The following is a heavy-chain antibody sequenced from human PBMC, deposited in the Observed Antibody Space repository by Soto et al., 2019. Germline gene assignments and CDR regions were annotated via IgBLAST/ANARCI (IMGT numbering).Heavy chain of an antibody. Sequence: GVSLRVCWAAAGVNFSAHGMHWIRKGQRTGLEYVAGISGNGGSTHYANSVKGRFTISRDNAKNSLYLQMNSLRAEDTAVYYCARDQLYYNDISGRPLNAFDVWGQGIMVTVSS. CDR1: GVNFSAHG. CDR3: ARDQLYYNDISGRPLNAFDV. V-gene: IGHV3-64*01. J-gene: IGHJ3*01. D-gene: IGHD3-22*01. CDR2: ISGNGGST.